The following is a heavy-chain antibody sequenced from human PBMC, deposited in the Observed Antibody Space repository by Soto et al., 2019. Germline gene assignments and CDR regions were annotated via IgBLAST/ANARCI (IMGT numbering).Heavy chain of an antibody. D-gene: IGHD2-8*01. Sequence: SETLSLTCAVSGVSITDYYWTWIRQAPGKGLEWIGFVWYTGITNYNPSLKNRVTLAVDMSKNQFSLELRSVTAADTAVYYCARDHGNNDHRYYFDFWGQGTLVTVSS. CDR2: VWYTGIT. CDR3: ARDHGNNDHRYYFDF. J-gene: IGHJ4*02. V-gene: IGHV4-59*01. CDR1: GVSITDYY.